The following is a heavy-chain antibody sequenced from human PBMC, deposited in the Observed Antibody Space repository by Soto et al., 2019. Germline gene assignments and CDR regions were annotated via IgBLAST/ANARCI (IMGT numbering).Heavy chain of an antibody. CDR3: ARATESHYFDY. Sequence: QVQLQESGPGLVKPSQTLSLTCTLSGASITSSGYYWSWIRLHPGEGLEWIGYIYYRGTTYYNPSLKRPLTISTDTSKKEFPLTLTSVTAADTAVYYCARATESHYFDYWGRGILVTVTS. V-gene: IGHV4-31*01. CDR1: GASITSSGYY. CDR2: IYYRGTT. J-gene: IGHJ4*02.